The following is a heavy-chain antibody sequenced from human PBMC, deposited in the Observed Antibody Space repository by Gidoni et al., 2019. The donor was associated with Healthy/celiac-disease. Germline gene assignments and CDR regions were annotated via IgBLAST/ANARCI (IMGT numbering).Heavy chain of an antibody. J-gene: IGHJ4*02. V-gene: IGHV3-49*03. CDR1: GFTFGDYA. CDR2: SRSKAYGGTT. D-gene: IGHD2-15*01. CDR3: TRWQYGGNEAFDY. Sequence: EVQLVESGGGLVQPGRSLILSCTASGFTFGDYAMSWFRQAPGKGLEWVGFSRSKAYGGTTEYAASVKGIFTISRDDSKSIANLQMNSLKTEDTAVYYCTRWQYGGNEAFDYWGQGTLVTVSS.